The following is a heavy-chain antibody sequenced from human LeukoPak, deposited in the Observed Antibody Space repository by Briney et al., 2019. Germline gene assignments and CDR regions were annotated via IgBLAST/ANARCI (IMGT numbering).Heavy chain of an antibody. CDR3: ASREHQAIVVVVAATGYWCY. J-gene: IGHJ4*01. Sequence: SVKVSGKSAGGTFTSYAISRVRQAPGQGLEWMGRIIPILGIANYAQKFQGRVTITADKSTTTAYMELSSLRSEDTAVYYCASREHQAIVVVVAATGYWCYWGHVTLVTVSS. CDR2: IIPILGIA. CDR1: GGTFTSYA. V-gene: IGHV1-69*04. D-gene: IGHD2-15*01.